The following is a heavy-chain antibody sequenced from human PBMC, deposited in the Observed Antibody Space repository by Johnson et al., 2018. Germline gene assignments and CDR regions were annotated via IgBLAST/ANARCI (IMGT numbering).Heavy chain of an antibody. V-gene: IGHV3-13*01. CDR2: FGTAGNT. Sequence: VQLQESGGGLVQPGGSLRLSCVASEFTVSNFDMHWVRQAPGKGLEWVSGFGTAGNTFYSASVKGRFTISRGNAKNSLYLQMNSLTAGDTAVYYCARAYYSYYSGLDVGGQGTTVTVSS. CDR3: ARAYYSYYSGLDV. J-gene: IGHJ6*02. CDR1: EFTVSNFD.